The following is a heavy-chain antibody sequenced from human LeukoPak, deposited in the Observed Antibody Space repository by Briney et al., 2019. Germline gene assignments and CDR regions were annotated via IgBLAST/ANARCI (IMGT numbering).Heavy chain of an antibody. Sequence: PGGSLRLSCAASGFTFSSYSMNWVRQAPGKGLEWVATMSSSNTIYYADSVKGRFTISRDNAENSVYLQMNSLRDEDTAVYSCARGAFDWGQGTLVTVSS. D-gene: IGHD3-3*02. V-gene: IGHV3-69-1*01. J-gene: IGHJ4*02. CDR1: GFTFSSYS. CDR3: ARGAFD. CDR2: MSSSNTI.